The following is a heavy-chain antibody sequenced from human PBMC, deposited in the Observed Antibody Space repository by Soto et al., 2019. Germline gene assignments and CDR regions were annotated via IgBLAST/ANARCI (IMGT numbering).Heavy chain of an antibody. D-gene: IGHD2-21*02. CDR2: IHYSGST. J-gene: IGHJ5*02. V-gene: IGHV4-31*03. CDR1: GGSISSGGYY. CDR3: ARCPPAYCGGDCYPSP. Sequence: QVQLQESGPGLVKPSQTLSLTCSVSGGSISSGGYYWSWIRQHPGKGLEWIGYIHYSGSTYYNPSLKSRVTISVDTSKNQFSLRLSSVTAADTAVYYCARCPPAYCGGDCYPSPWGQGTLVTVSS.